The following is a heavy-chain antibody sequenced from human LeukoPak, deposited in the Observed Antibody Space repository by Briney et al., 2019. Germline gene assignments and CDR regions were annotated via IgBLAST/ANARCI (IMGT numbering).Heavy chain of an antibody. CDR1: GGTFSSYA. J-gene: IGHJ4*02. CDR2: IIPIFGTA. V-gene: IGHV1-69*06. Sequence: VASVKVSCKASGGTFSSYAISWVRQAPGQGLEWMGGIIPIFGTANYAQKFQGRVTITADKSTSTAYMELSSLRSEDTAVYYCARAPGGWNFDYWGQGTLVTVSS. CDR3: ARAPGGWNFDY. D-gene: IGHD3-16*01.